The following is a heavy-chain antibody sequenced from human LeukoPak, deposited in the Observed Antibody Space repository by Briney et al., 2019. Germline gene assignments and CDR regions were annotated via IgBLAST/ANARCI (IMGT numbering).Heavy chain of an antibody. J-gene: IGHJ6*03. CDR1: GFTFSSYS. CDR3: ARERYSSSWYGYYYYYMDV. D-gene: IGHD6-13*01. V-gene: IGHV3-21*01. Sequence: PGGSLRLSCAASGFTFSSYSMNWVRQAPGKGLEWVSSISSSSYIYYADSVKGRFTISRDNAKNSLYLQMNSLRAEDTAVYYCARERYSSSWYGYYYYYMDVWGKGTTVTVSS. CDR2: ISSSSYI.